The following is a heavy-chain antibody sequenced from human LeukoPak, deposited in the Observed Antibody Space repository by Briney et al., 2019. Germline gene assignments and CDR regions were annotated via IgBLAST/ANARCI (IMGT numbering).Heavy chain of an antibody. V-gene: IGHV1-69*05. Sequence: PEASVKVSCKASGGTFSSYAISWVRQAPGQGLEWMGRIIPIFGTASYAQKFQGRVTITTDESTSTAYMELSSLRSEDTAVYYCARSPLEWLSKFDYWGQGTLVTVSS. D-gene: IGHD3-3*01. CDR2: IIPIFGTA. CDR3: ARSPLEWLSKFDY. J-gene: IGHJ4*02. CDR1: GGTFSSYA.